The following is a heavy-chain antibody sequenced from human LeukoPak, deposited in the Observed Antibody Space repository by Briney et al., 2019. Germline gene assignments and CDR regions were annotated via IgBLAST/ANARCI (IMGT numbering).Heavy chain of an antibody. CDR3: AKGDYDSSVHYFDY. V-gene: IGHV3-48*04. CDR2: ISSSSSTI. J-gene: IGHJ4*02. D-gene: IGHD3-22*01. Sequence: GGSLRLSCAASGFTFSSYSMNWVRQAPGKGLEWVSYISSSSSTIYYADSVKGRFTISRDNAKNSLYLQMNSLRAEDTALYYCAKGDYDSSVHYFDYWGQGTLVTVSS. CDR1: GFTFSSYS.